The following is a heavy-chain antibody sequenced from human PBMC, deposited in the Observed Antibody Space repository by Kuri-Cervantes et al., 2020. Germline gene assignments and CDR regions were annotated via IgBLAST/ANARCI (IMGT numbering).Heavy chain of an antibody. CDR1: GEPFTGYY. CDR3: ARRQASHITIFEVVIKTRYYFDY. CDR2: VNHIGNI. V-gene: IGHV4-34*01. Sequence: SETLSLTCTVYGEPFTGYYWTWIRQPPGKGLEWIGEVNHIGNIHYSPSLESRLTISIDTSKKEFSLNVRSVTAADTAVYYCARRQASHITIFEVVIKTRYYFDYWGQGTLVTVSS. D-gene: IGHD3-3*01. J-gene: IGHJ4*02.